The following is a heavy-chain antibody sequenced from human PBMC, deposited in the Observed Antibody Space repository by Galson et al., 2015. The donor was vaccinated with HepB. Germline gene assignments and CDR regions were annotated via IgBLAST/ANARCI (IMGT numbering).Heavy chain of an antibody. CDR2: INTNTGNP. CDR1: GYTFTSYA. D-gene: IGHD5-18*01. J-gene: IGHJ6*01. Sequence: SVKVSCKASGYTFTSYAMNWVRQAPGQGLEWMELINTNTGNPTYVQGVTGRFVFSLDTYVSTAYLQISSLKAEDTAVYYCARGNTYNYMVKEYGMNVWGQGTTVTVSS. CDR3: ARGNTYNYMVKEYGMNV. V-gene: IGHV7-4-1*02.